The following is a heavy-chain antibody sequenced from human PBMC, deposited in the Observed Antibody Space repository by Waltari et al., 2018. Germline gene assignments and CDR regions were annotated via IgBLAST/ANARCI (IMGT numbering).Heavy chain of an antibody. CDR3: ARDSGYGDYGLFY. CDR2: MSSSGSTI. V-gene: IGHV3-11*01. J-gene: IGHJ4*02. D-gene: IGHD4-17*01. CDR1: GFPFSDYY. Sequence: QVQLVESGGGLVKPGGSLRLSCAASGFPFSDYYMSWIRQAPGKGWEWGSYMSSSGSTIYYADCGKGRFTSSRDNAKNSLYLQRNSLRAEDTAVYYCARDSGYGDYGLFYWGQGTLVTVSS.